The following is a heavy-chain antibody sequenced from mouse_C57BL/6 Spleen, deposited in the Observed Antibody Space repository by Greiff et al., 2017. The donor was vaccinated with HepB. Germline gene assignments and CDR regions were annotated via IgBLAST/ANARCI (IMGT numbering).Heavy chain of an antibody. CDR2: IDPNSGGT. J-gene: IGHJ1*03. CDR3: ASEEAMVTTGYFDV. V-gene: IGHV1-72*01. CDR1: GYTFTSYW. D-gene: IGHD2-2*01. Sequence: QVQLQQPGAELVKPGASVKLSCKASGYTFTSYWMHWVKQRPGRGLEWIGRIDPNSGGTKYNEKFKSKATLTVDKPSSTAYMQLSSLTSEDSTVYYCASEEAMVTTGYFDVWGTGTTVTVSS.